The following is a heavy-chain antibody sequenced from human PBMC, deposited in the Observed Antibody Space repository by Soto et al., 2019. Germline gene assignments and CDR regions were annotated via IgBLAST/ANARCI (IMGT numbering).Heavy chain of an antibody. Sequence: QVQLVQSGAEVKKPGSSVKVSCKASGGTFSSYTISWVRQAPGHGLECMGGIIPIFGTTNYAQKFQGRVTITADESTSTAYMELSSLRSEDTAVYYCARVGARHVLATYYGMDVWGQGTTVTVSS. D-gene: IGHD3-3*02. J-gene: IGHJ6*02. CDR1: GGTFSSYT. V-gene: IGHV1-69*12. CDR2: IIPIFGTT. CDR3: ARVGARHVLATYYGMDV.